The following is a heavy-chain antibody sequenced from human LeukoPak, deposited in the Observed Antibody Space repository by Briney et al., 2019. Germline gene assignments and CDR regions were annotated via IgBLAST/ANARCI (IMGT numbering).Heavy chain of an antibody. D-gene: IGHD6-6*01. J-gene: IGHJ4*02. CDR1: GFTFSSFS. V-gene: IGHV3-7*01. CDR2: IKQDGSVK. CDR3: ARIGYSSSSFDY. Sequence: GGSLRLSCVASGFTFSSFSMDWVRQAPGRGLEWVANIKQDGSVKYYVDSVKGRFTISRDNAKNSLFLQMNSLRAEDSAFYYCARIGYSSSSFDYWGQGILVTASS.